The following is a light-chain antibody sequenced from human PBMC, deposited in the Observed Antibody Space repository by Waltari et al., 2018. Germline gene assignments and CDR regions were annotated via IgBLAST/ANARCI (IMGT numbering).Light chain of an antibody. CDR2: IDN. CDR1: YSNIGRNA. Sequence: QSMLTQPPSASGTPGQRVTIPCSGSYSNIGRNAVNWYQQRPDAAPKLLSYIDNQRPSGVPDRFSGSKSGTSASLAISGLQAEDEAVYHCATWDDSLNAWVFGGGTKVTVL. V-gene: IGLV1-44*01. J-gene: IGLJ3*02. CDR3: ATWDDSLNAWV.